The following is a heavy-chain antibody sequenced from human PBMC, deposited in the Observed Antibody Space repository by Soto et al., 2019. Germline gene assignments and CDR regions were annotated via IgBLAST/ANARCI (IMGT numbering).Heavy chain of an antibody. Sequence: EVQLVESGGGLVQPGGSLRLSCAASGFTFSSYWMSWVRQAPGKGLEWVANIKQDGSEKYYVDSVKGRFTISRDNAKNSLYLQMNSLRAEDTAVYYCARDLRSYYYYGMDVWGQGTTVTVSS. J-gene: IGHJ6*02. D-gene: IGHD3-16*01. CDR1: GFTFSSYW. CDR2: IKQDGSEK. CDR3: ARDLRSYYYYGMDV. V-gene: IGHV3-7*03.